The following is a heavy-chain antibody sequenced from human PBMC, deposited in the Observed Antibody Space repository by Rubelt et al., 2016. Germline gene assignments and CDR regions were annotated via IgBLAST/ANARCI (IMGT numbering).Heavy chain of an antibody. Sequence: ESGGGLVQPGGSLRLSCAASGFTFSSYAMSWVRQAPGKGLEWVSAISGSGGSTYYADSVKGRFTISRDNSKNTLYLQMNSLRAEDTAVYYCARSPGYCSSTSCYGGYYYYYYYMDVWGKGTTVTVSS. V-gene: IGHV3-23*01. CDR3: ARSPGYCSSTSCYGGYYYYYYYMDV. D-gene: IGHD2-2*03. J-gene: IGHJ6*03. CDR2: ISGSGGST. CDR1: GFTFSSYA.